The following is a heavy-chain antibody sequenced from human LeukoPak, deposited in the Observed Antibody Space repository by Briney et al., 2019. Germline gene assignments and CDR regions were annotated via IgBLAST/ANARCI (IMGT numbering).Heavy chain of an antibody. CDR1: GFXFTSYG. Sequence: GGSLRLSCAASGFXFTSYGIDWVRQAPGKGREWVATIRYDGSYQWYAESVKGRFTISRDNSKNTLYLQMNSLRAEDTAVYYCARVRGASSSSWYFDYWGQGTLVTVSS. V-gene: IGHV3-30*02. D-gene: IGHD6-13*01. CDR2: IRYDGSYQ. J-gene: IGHJ4*02. CDR3: ARVRGASSSSWYFDY.